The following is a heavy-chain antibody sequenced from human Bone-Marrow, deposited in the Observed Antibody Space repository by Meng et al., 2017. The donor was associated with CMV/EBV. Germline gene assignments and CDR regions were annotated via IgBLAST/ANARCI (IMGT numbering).Heavy chain of an antibody. V-gene: IGHV3-13*05. CDR3: TRSKNGRFPAGDAFDI. CDR1: GFTFSTYD. CDR2: IGTHSDP. D-gene: IGHD1-26*01. Sequence: GESLKISCLASGFTFSTYDMYWVRQASGKGLEWVSAIGTHSDPFYPDSVEGRFTISRDNAKDSLYLQMNSLRAGDTAIYYCTRSKNGRFPAGDAFDIWGQGTMVTVSS. J-gene: IGHJ3*02.